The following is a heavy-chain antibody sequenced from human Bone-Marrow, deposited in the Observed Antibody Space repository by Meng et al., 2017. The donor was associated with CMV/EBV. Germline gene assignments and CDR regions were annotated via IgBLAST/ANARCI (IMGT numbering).Heavy chain of an antibody. J-gene: IGHJ4*02. CDR2: IYYSGTT. CDR1: GASITSGAYY. V-gene: IGHV4-31*03. Sequence: SETLSLTCTVSGASITSGAYYWTWIRQRPGKGLEWIGNIYYSGTTYRSPSLKSRLTISLDTSKNQVSLRLTSVTAADTAVYHCARDGGLTTAGVFDYWGLGTLVTVSS. D-gene: IGHD6-13*01. CDR3: ARDGGLTTAGVFDY.